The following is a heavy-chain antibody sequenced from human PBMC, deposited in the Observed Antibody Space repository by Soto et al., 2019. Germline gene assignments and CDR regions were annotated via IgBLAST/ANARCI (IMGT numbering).Heavy chain of an antibody. CDR3: AKERYSYGHFDY. D-gene: IGHD5-18*01. Sequence: QVQLVESGGCVVQPGRSLRLSCAASGFTFSSYGMHWVRQAPGKGLEWVAVISYDGSNKYYADSVKGRFTISRDNSKNTLYLQMNSLRAEDTAVYYCAKERYSYGHFDYWGQGTLVTVSS. V-gene: IGHV3-30*18. J-gene: IGHJ4*02. CDR2: ISYDGSNK. CDR1: GFTFSSYG.